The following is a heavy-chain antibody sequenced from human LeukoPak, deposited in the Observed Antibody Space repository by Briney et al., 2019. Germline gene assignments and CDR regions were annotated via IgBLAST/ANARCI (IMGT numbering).Heavy chain of an antibody. CDR1: GFTFSSYA. J-gene: IGHJ4*02. D-gene: IGHD3-3*01. CDR2: ISGSGGST. V-gene: IGHV3-23*01. Sequence: PGGSLRLSCAASGFTFSSYAMSWVRQAPGKGLEWVSAISGSGGSTYYADSVKGRFTISRDNSKNTLYLQMNSLRAEDTAVYYCAKGAVGFLEWLGYFDYWGQGTLVTVSS. CDR3: AKGAVGFLEWLGYFDY.